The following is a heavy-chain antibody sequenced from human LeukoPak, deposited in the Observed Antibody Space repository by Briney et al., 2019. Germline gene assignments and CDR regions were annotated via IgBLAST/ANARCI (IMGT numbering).Heavy chain of an antibody. Sequence: GGSLRLSCAASGFTFSSYSMNWVRQAPGKGLEWVSSISSSSSYIYYADSVKGRFTISRDNSKNTLYLQMNSLRAEDTAVYYCAKDLRVATLPDYWGQGTLVTVSS. CDR1: GFTFSSYS. CDR3: AKDLRVATLPDY. V-gene: IGHV3-21*01. J-gene: IGHJ4*02. CDR2: ISSSSSYI. D-gene: IGHD5-12*01.